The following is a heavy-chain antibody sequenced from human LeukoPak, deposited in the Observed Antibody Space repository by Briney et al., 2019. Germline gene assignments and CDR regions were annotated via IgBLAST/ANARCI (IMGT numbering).Heavy chain of an antibody. J-gene: IGHJ4*02. CDR3: AREPQVGATRFDY. CDR2: ISYDGSNK. Sequence: GRSLRLSCAASGFTFSSYAMHWVRQAPGKGLEWVAVISYDGSNKYYADSVKGRFTISRDNSKNTLYLQMNSLRAEDTAVYYCAREPQVGATRFDYWGQRTLVTVSS. CDR1: GFTFSSYA. D-gene: IGHD1-26*01. V-gene: IGHV3-30*04.